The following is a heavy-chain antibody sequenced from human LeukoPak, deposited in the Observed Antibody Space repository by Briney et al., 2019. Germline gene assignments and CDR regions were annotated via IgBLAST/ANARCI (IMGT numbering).Heavy chain of an antibody. CDR2: ISSSGSTI. D-gene: IGHD2-15*01. Sequence: GGSLRLPCAASGFTFSSYEMNWVRQAPGKGLEWVSYISSSGSTIYYADSVKGRFTISRDNAKNSLYLQMNSLRAEDTAVYYCARDLVKYCSGGSCPKDYWGQGTLVTVSS. V-gene: IGHV3-48*03. J-gene: IGHJ4*02. CDR1: GFTFSSYE. CDR3: ARDLVKYCSGGSCPKDY.